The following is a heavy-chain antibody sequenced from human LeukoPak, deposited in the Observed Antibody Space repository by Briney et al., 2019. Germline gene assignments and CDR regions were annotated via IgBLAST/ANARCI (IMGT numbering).Heavy chain of an antibody. CDR2: ISSSSSTI. Sequence: GGSLRLSCAASGFTFNSYSMNWVRQAPGKGLEWVSYISSSSSTIYYADSVKGRFTISRDNAKNSLYLQMNSLRAEDTAVYYCARDVSGYSYGYDYWGQGTLVTVSS. V-gene: IGHV3-48*04. CDR3: ARDVSGYSYGYDY. D-gene: IGHD5-18*01. J-gene: IGHJ4*02. CDR1: GFTFNSYS.